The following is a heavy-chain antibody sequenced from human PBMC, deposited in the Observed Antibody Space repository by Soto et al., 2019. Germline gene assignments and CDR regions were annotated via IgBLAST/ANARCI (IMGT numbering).Heavy chain of an antibody. Sequence: EVQLVESGGGLVQPGGSLRLSCVASGFSFRSYWMTWVRQAPGQGLEWVANINQDGSEKYYVDSVKGRFTFSRDNAKNSVYLQMNSLRVEDTAVYYCARAQPRNNYYAMDVWGQGTTVTVSS. J-gene: IGHJ6*02. V-gene: IGHV3-7*01. CDR2: INQDGSEK. CDR3: ARAQPRNNYYAMDV. CDR1: GFSFRSYW.